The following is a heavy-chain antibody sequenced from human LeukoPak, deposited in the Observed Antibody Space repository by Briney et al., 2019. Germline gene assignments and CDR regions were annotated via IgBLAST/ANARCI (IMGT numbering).Heavy chain of an antibody. CDR2: IKQDGSEK. Sequence: GGSLRLSCAASGFTFSSYWMSWVRQAPGKGLEWVANIKQDGSEKYYVDSVKGRFTISRDNAKNSLYLQMNSLRAEDTAVYYCARDQVVPAATRNWYFDLWGRGTLVTVSS. CDR3: ARDQVVPAATRNWYFDL. CDR1: GFTFSSYW. D-gene: IGHD2-2*01. J-gene: IGHJ2*01. V-gene: IGHV3-7*01.